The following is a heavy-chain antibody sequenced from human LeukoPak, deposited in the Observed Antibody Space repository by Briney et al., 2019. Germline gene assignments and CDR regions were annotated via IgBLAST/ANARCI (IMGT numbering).Heavy chain of an antibody. V-gene: IGHV3-21*01. CDR3: ARDIAAAGFFDY. Sequence: GGSLRLSCAASGFTFSSYSMNWVRQAPGKGLEWVSSISSSSSYIYYADSVKRRFTISRDNAKNSLYLQMNSLRAEDTAVYYCARDIAAAGFFDYWGQGTLVTVSS. D-gene: IGHD6-13*01. CDR2: ISSSSSYI. CDR1: GFTFSSYS. J-gene: IGHJ4*02.